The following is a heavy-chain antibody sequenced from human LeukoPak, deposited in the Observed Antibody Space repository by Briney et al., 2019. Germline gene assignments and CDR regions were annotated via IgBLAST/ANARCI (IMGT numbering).Heavy chain of an antibody. J-gene: IGHJ1*01. CDR1: GVSISSSSYY. CDR3: ARRIAVAGTGYFQH. CDR2: IYYTEST. V-gene: IGHV4-39*01. D-gene: IGHD6-19*01. Sequence: SETLSLTCTVSGVSISSSSYYWGWIRQPQGKELEWIVSIYYTESTYYNSSLNRQLTIYVDTSKNPFSLKLKSVTAADTAVYYGARRIAVAGTGYFQHWGQGTLVTVSS.